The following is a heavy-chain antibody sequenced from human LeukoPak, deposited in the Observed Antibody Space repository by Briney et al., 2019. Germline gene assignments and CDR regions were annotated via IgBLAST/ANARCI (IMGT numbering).Heavy chain of an antibody. CDR3: ARFGYVAAIDV. D-gene: IGHD1-26*01. J-gene: IGHJ4*02. V-gene: IGHV3-7*01. CDR1: GFSFSAYW. Sequence: GGSLRLSSAASGFSFSAYWMTWVRQAPGTGLEWVANINPAGSETYYVDPVKGRFSISRDNAMNLVYLQMNSLRAEDTAVYHCARFGYVAAIDVWGQGTPVTVSS. CDR2: INPAGSET.